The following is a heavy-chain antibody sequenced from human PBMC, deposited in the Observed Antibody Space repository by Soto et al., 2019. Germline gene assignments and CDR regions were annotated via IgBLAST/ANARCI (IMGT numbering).Heavy chain of an antibody. CDR3: VRQGIGFLHGLVDV. V-gene: IGHV4-59*08. CDR2: VYDTWST. Sequence: QVQVQQSGPGLMKPSETLSLTCTVSSGPSKSHNWGWIRQPPGRGLEWIGYVYDTWSTSYNPSLKSRVTVSADTFTNRISLTLRFVTAADTAVYYCVRQGIGFLHGLVDVWGQGTTVIVSS. D-gene: IGHD3-10*01. CDR1: SGPSKSHN. J-gene: IGHJ6*01.